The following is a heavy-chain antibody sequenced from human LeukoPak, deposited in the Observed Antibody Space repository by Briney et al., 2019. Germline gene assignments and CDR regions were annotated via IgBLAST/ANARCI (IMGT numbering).Heavy chain of an antibody. CDR1: GYTFTGYY. Sequence: ASVKVSCKASGYTFTGYYMYWVRQAPGQGLEWMGWINPNSGGTNYAQKFQGRVTMTRDTSISTAYMELSRLRSDDTAVYYCARNRGIAVAGNWFDPWGQGTLVTVSS. J-gene: IGHJ5*02. V-gene: IGHV1-2*02. CDR2: INPNSGGT. CDR3: ARNRGIAVAGNWFDP. D-gene: IGHD6-19*01.